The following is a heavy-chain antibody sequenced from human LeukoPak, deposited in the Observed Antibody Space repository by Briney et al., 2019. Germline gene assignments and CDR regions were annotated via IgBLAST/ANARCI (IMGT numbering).Heavy chain of an antibody. CDR1: GGSFSGYY. Sequence: PSETLSLTCAVYGGSFSGYYWSWIRQPPGKGLEWIGEINHSGTTNYNPSLKSRGTISVDTSKNQLSLKLSSVTAADRAVYYCANRRLGYVSERISYPFDIWGQGTMVTVSS. CDR3: ANRRLGYVSERISYPFDI. CDR2: INHSGTT. D-gene: IGHD3-16*02. V-gene: IGHV4-34*01. J-gene: IGHJ3*02.